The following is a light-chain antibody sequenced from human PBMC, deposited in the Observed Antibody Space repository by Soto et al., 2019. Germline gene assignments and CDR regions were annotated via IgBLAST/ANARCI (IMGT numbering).Light chain of an antibody. V-gene: IGKV1-39*01. CDR2: AAS. J-gene: IGKJ4*01. CDR1: QSISNY. CDR3: QQSYSAPLT. Sequence: DIQMTQSPSSLSASVGDRVTITCRASQSISNYLNWYQQKPGKAPKLLIYAASSLQSGVPSRFSGSGSGTDVTLTISSLQPEDVATYYCQQSYSAPLTFGGGTKVDIK.